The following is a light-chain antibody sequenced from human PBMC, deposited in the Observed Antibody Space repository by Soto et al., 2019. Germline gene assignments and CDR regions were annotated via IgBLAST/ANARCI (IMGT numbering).Light chain of an antibody. CDR3: QQSFDTPLT. V-gene: IGKV1-5*01. J-gene: IGKJ4*01. CDR1: QSISSC. Sequence: DNHINHSPSTLSSSVLYKFTITCLASQSISSCLAWYQQKPGKAPKLLIYDASSLESGVPSRFSGSGSGTEFTLTISSLHPEDFATYFCQQSFDTPLTFGGGTKVDIK. CDR2: DAS.